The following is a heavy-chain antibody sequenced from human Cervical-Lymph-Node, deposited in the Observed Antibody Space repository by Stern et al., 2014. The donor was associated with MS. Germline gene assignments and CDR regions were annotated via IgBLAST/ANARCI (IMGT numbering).Heavy chain of an antibody. CDR3: AITDSAWDNPFHFYGMDV. CDR1: GDTFNRNA. J-gene: IGHJ6*02. D-gene: IGHD6-19*01. V-gene: IGHV1-69*01. CDR2: ISPISGQT. Sequence: MQLVESGAEVKKPGSSVKVSCKASGDTFNRNAFSWVRPAPGQGLEWMAVISPISGQTAYAEKFQARVTLTADESTGTAYMELRRLRSEDTAVFYCAITDSAWDNPFHFYGMDVWGQGTTVTVSS.